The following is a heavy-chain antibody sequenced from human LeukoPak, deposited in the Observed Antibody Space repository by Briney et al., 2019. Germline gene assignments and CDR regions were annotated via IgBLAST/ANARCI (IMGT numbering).Heavy chain of an antibody. CDR1: GGSISSYY. Sequence: TPSETLSLTCTVSGGSISSYYWSWIRQPPGKGLEWIGYIYYSGSTNYNPSLKSRVTISVDTSKNQFSLKLSSVTAADTAVYYCARLYFGAYNWFDPWGQGTLVTVSS. J-gene: IGHJ5*02. V-gene: IGHV4-59*08. CDR2: IYYSGST. CDR3: ARLYFGAYNWFDP. D-gene: IGHD3-3*01.